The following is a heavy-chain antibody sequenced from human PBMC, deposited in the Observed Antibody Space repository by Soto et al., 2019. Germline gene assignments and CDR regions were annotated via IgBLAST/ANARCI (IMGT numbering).Heavy chain of an antibody. CDR3: AREGYSSGYYSSYGMDV. D-gene: IGHD3-22*01. CDR2: ISYSGST. CDR1: GGCISSYY. J-gene: IGHJ6*02. Sequence: QVQLQESGPGLVKPSETLSLTCTVSGGCISSYYWSWIRQPPGKGLEWIGYISYSGSTNYNPSLKTRVSSRLDTSKNQFSLKLSSVTAADTAVYYCAREGYSSGYYSSYGMDVWRQGTTVTVSS. V-gene: IGHV4-59*01.